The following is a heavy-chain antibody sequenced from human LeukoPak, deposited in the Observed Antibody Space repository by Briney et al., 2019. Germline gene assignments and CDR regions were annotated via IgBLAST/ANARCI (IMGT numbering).Heavy chain of an antibody. V-gene: IGHV3-21*01. CDR3: ARENGYDNYYFDY. CDR1: GFTFSSYS. D-gene: IGHD5-12*01. J-gene: IGHJ4*02. Sequence: GGSLRLSCAASGFTFSSYSMNWVRQAPGKGLEWVSSISSSSSYIYYADSVKGRFTISRDNAKNSLYLQMNSLRAEDTAVYYCARENGYDNYYFDYWGQGTLVTVSS. CDR2: ISSSSSYI.